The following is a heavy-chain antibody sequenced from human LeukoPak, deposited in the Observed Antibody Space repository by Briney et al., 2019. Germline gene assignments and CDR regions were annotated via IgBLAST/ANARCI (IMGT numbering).Heavy chain of an antibody. CDR1: GFTFGSYS. Sequence: GGSLRLSCAASGFTFGSYSMNWVRQAPGKGLEWVSSISSSSSYIYYADSVKGRFTISRDNAKNSLYLQMNSLRAEDTAVYYCATSSDYGDYRTVDYWGQGTLVTVSS. D-gene: IGHD4-17*01. CDR3: ATSSDYGDYRTVDY. CDR2: ISSSSSYI. J-gene: IGHJ4*02. V-gene: IGHV3-21*01.